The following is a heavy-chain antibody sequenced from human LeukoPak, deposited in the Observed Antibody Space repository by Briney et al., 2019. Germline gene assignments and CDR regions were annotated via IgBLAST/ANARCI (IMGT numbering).Heavy chain of an antibody. D-gene: IGHD3-3*01. CDR2: IIPIFGTA. Sequence: SVKVSCKASGGTFSSYAISWVRQAPGQGLEWMGGIIPIFGTANYAQKFQGRDTITTDESTSTAYMELSSLRSEDTAVYYCARVDFWSGYYPFDYWGQGALVTVSS. CDR1: GGTFSSYA. CDR3: ARVDFWSGYYPFDY. J-gene: IGHJ4*02. V-gene: IGHV1-69*05.